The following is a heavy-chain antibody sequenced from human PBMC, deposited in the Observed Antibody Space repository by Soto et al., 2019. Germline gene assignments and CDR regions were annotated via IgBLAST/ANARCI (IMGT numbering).Heavy chain of an antibody. V-gene: IGHV1-2*02. J-gene: IGHJ4*02. CDR2: INSVSGGT. CDR3: ARGGSYYAH. D-gene: IGHD3-10*01. CDR1: GNTHTIFF. Sequence: SVKVSCKASGNTHTIFFIHWLRQARGQGLEWMGWINSVSGGTNYAHKFQGRVTMTRDTSTTTAFMELSGLRSDDTAVYFCARGGSYYAHWGQGTLVTVSS.